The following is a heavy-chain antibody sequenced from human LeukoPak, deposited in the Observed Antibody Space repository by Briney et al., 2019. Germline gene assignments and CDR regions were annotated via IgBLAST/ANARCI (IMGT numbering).Heavy chain of an antibody. D-gene: IGHD6-19*01. CDR1: GGSISTSDNY. CDR2: ISSAGRT. V-gene: IGHV4-39*07. J-gene: IGHJ5*02. CDR3: AKGAGPPWFDP. Sequence: SETLSLTCIVSGGSISTSDNYWGWIRQPPGKGLEWIGRISSAGRTDYNPSLKSRVIISLDTSKNQVSMNLNSVTAADTAVYYCAKGAGPPWFDPWGQGILVSVSS.